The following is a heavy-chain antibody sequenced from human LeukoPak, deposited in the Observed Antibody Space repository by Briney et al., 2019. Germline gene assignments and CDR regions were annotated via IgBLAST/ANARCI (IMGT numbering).Heavy chain of an antibody. D-gene: IGHD2-2*02. CDR1: GGSLSSSSYY. V-gene: IGHV4-39*01. Sequence: SETLSLTCTVSGGSLSSSSYYWGWIRQPPGKGLEWIGSIYYSGCTYYNPSLKSRVTISVDTSKNQFSLTLSYVTAADTAGYYRARKIPHSGGDIVVVPAAISYWGQGTLVTVSS. CDR3: ARKIPHSGGDIVVVPAAISY. CDR2: IYYSGCT. J-gene: IGHJ4*02.